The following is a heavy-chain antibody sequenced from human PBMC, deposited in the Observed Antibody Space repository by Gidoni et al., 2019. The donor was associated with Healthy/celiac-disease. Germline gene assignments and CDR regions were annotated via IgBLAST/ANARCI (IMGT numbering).Heavy chain of an antibody. CDR2: INHSGST. J-gene: IGHJ4*02. V-gene: IGHV4-34*01. Sequence: QVQLQQLGAGLFKPSETLSLPCAVSGGSFSGSYWSWLRQPPVKGLDWIGEINHSGSTNYNPSLKSRVTISVDTSKNQFSWKLSSVTAADTAVYYCARGRRTIEAAGLDYWGQGTLVTVSS. CDR1: GGSFSGSY. D-gene: IGHD6-13*01. CDR3: ARGRRTIEAAGLDY.